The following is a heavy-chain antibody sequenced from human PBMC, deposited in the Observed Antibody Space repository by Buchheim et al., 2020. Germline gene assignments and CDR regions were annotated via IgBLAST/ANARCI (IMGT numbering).Heavy chain of an antibody. Sequence: QVQLVESGGGVVQPGRSLRLSCAGSGFTFTLFSMHWVRQAPGKGLEWVAVISKDGSSTYYADSVKGRFIISRDNSKRTLSLQMNSLRPEDTAVYYCVKAPLGDFWSDTYWGQGTL. V-gene: IGHV3-30-3*01. CDR1: GFTFTLFS. CDR2: ISKDGSST. CDR3: VKAPLGDFWSDTY. D-gene: IGHD3-3*01. J-gene: IGHJ4*02.